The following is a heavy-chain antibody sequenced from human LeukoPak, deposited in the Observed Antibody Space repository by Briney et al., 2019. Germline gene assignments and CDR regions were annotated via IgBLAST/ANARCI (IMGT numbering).Heavy chain of an antibody. J-gene: IGHJ2*01. V-gene: IGHV3-23*01. D-gene: IGHD6-13*01. Sequence: PGGSLRLSCAASGFTFRSSGMSWVRQAPGKGLEWVSAIGGSGGRTYYADSVRGRFTISRDNSRNTLYLQMNSLRAEDTALYYCAKDLPTAGGIGRYFDLWGRGTLVTVSS. CDR1: GFTFRSSG. CDR3: AKDLPTAGGIGRYFDL. CDR2: IGGSGGRT.